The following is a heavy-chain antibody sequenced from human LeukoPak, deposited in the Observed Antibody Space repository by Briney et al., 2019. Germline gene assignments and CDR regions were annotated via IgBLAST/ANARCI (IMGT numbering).Heavy chain of an antibody. J-gene: IGHJ4*02. CDR2: ISSSSSYI. D-gene: IGHD1-26*01. Sequence: GGSLRLSCAASGFTFSSYSMNWVRQAPGKGLEWVSSISSSSSYIYYADSVKGRFTISRDNAKNSLYLQMNSLRAEDTAVYYCARDLSGSYCLGPDYWGQGTLVTVS. V-gene: IGHV3-21*01. CDR1: GFTFSSYS. CDR3: ARDLSGSYCLGPDY.